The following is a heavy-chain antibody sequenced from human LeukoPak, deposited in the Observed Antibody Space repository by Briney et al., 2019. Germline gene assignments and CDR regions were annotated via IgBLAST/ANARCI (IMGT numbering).Heavy chain of an antibody. J-gene: IGHJ5*02. CDR3: ARQKVAVAGRRGRWFDP. Sequence: PGGSLRLSCAASRFTFSSYSMNWIRQPPGKGLEWIGSIYYSGSTYYNPSLKSRVTISVDTSKNQFSLKLSSVTAADTAVYYCARQKVAVAGRRGRWFDPWGQGTLVTVSS. V-gene: IGHV4-39*01. CDR2: IYYSGST. CDR1: RFTFSSYS. D-gene: IGHD6-19*01.